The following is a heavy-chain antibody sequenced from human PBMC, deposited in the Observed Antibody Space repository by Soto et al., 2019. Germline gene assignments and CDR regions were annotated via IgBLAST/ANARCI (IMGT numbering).Heavy chain of an antibody. J-gene: IGHJ4*02. CDR1: GFTFSSYT. D-gene: IGHD2-21*02. Sequence: GGSLRLSCAASGFTFSSYTLNWVRRAPGKGLEWVATSSDRRTGNTHYSDSVRGRFTLSRDYSRNILFLQMDSLRADDTALYYCTTWLTAHFDLWGQGTLVTVSS. CDR3: TTWLTAHFDL. CDR2: SSDRRTGNT. V-gene: IGHV3-23*01.